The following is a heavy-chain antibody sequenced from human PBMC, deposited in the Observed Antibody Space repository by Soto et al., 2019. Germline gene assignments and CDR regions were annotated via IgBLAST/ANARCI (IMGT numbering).Heavy chain of an antibody. CDR2: VYYSGTT. Sequence: SETLSLTCTVSGASINNNDYYWSWTRQTPGKGLEWIGYVYYSGTTDYIPSLKSRLSMSVDKSQNQFTLKLNSVTAADTATYYCARMSYFYDKRYLDLWGRGTLVTVSS. CDR3: ARMSYFYDKRYLDL. CDR1: GASINNNDYY. V-gene: IGHV4-30-4*01. J-gene: IGHJ2*01. D-gene: IGHD3-22*01.